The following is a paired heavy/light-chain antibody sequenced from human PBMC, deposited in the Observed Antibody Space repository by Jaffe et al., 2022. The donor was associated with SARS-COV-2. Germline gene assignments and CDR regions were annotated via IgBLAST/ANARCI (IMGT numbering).Light chain of an antibody. CDR1: QGISSH. CDR3: QQLNSNPWT. J-gene: IGKJ1*01. CDR2: AAS. V-gene: IGKV1-9*01. Sequence: DIQLTQSPSFLSASVGDRVTITCRASQGISSHLAWYQQKPGRAPKILIYAASTLQSGVSSRFSGSGSGTEFTLTISSLQPEDFATYYCQQLNSNPWTFGQGTNVEVK.
Heavy chain of an antibody. CDR3: ARYGWYGMDV. CDR1: GFSFYSYW. D-gene: IGHD4-17*01. CDR2: IDTDGSRT. Sequence: EVQLVESGGGLVQPGGSLRLSCAASGFSFYSYWMHWVRQAPGKGLIWVSHIDTDGSRTSYADSVRGRFTISRDNAKKTLYLQMNSLRAEDTAVYFCARYGWYGMDVWGQGTTVTVSS. J-gene: IGHJ6*02. V-gene: IGHV3-74*01.